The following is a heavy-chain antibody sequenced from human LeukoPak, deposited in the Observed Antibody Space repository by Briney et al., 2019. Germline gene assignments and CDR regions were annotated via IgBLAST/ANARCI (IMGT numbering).Heavy chain of an antibody. CDR3: ARERVVVVAAKKPLSSFDY. Sequence: PSETLSLTCTVSGGSISNYYWSWIRQPPGKGLEWIGYIYYSGSTNYNPSLKSRVTISVDTSKNQFSLKLSSVTAADTAVYYCARERVVVVAAKKPLSSFDYWGQGTLVTVSS. D-gene: IGHD2-15*01. J-gene: IGHJ4*02. CDR1: GGSISNYY. CDR2: IYYSGST. V-gene: IGHV4-59*01.